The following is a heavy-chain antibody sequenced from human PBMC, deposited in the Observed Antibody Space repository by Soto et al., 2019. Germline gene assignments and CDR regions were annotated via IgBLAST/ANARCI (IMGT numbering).Heavy chain of an antibody. CDR1: GGSISSGGYY. J-gene: IGHJ3*02. V-gene: IGHV4-31*03. CDR3: ARDRGINMIVGKGAFDI. D-gene: IGHD3-22*01. Sequence: SETLSLICTVSGGSISSGGYYWSWIRQHPGKGLEWIGYIYYSGSTYYNPSLKSRVTISVDTSKNQFSLKLSSVTAADTAVYYCARDRGINMIVGKGAFDIWGQGTMVTV. CDR2: IYYSGST.